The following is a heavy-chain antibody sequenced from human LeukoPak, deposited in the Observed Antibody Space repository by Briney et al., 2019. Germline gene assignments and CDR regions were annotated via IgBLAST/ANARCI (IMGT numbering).Heavy chain of an antibody. CDR2: IYYSGST. V-gene: IGHV4-39*01. D-gene: IGHD6-13*01. J-gene: IGHJ4*02. Sequence: PSETLSLTCTVSGGSISSSSYYWGWIRQPPGKGPEWIGSIYYSGSTYYNPSLKSRVTISVDTSKNQFSLKLSSVTAADTAVYYCGRQYSSGWFGDVYWGQGTLVTVSS. CDR3: GRQYSSGWFGDVY. CDR1: GGSISSSSYY.